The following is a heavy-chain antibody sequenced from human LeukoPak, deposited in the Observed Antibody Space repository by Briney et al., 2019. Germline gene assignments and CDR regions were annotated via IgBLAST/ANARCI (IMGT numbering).Heavy chain of an antibody. Sequence: GGSLRLSCAASGFTFYNYAMSWVRQAHEKGLGWVSALIDSGATTYYGDSVKGRLSISRDNSKNTLFLQMNSLTAEDTAIYYCVKEGGSFLTWFDSWGQGSLVTVSS. CDR3: VKEGGSFLTWFDS. CDR2: LIDSGATT. V-gene: IGHV3-23*01. CDR1: GFTFYNYA. D-gene: IGHD2-15*01. J-gene: IGHJ5*01.